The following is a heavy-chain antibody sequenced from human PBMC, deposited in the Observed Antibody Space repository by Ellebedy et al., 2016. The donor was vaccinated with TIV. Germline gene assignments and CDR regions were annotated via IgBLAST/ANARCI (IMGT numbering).Heavy chain of an antibody. J-gene: IGHJ6*02. CDR2: IYPGDSDT. D-gene: IGHD3-10*01. Sequence: GESLKISCKGSGYSFTSYWNGWVRQIPGKGLEWMGIIYPGDSDTRYSPSFQGQVTIPPDNSISTAYLQWSSLKASDTAMYYCARHYSPPYYGPLYYYYGMDVWGQGTTVTVSS. V-gene: IGHV5-51*01. CDR1: GYSFTSYW. CDR3: ARHYSPPYYGPLYYYYGMDV.